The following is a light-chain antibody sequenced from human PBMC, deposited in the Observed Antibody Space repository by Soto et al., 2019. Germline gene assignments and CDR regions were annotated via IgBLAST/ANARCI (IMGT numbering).Light chain of an antibody. V-gene: IGKV1-12*01. Sequence: DIQMTQSPSSVSASVGDRVTITCRASQDISNWLAWYQQKPGKAPKLLIYATSTLQTGVPSRFSGSGSGTDFTLTISSLRPEDFATYYCQQTNSPYTFGQGTKLEIK. CDR2: ATS. CDR1: QDISNW. J-gene: IGKJ2*01. CDR3: QQTNSPYT.